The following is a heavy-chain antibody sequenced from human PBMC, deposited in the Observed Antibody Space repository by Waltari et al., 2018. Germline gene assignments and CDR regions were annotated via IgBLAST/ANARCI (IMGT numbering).Heavy chain of an antibody. CDR1: GFTFSSYA. D-gene: IGHD3-10*01. J-gene: IGHJ4*02. V-gene: IGHV3-23*03. Sequence: ELQLLESGGGLVQPGGSLRLSCAASGFTFSSYAMSWVRQAPVKGLEWVSVIYSGGSTDYAESVKGRFTSSRDNSKNTLYLQMNSLRAEDTAVYYCAKDSRTSGYWGQGTLVTVSS. CDR2: IYSGGST. CDR3: AKDSRTSGY.